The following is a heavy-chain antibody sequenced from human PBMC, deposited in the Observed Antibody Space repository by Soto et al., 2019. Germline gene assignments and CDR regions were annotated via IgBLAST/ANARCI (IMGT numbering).Heavy chain of an antibody. Sequence: PGGSLRLSCAASGFTFSAYAVRWVRQAPERGLEWVSSISNSGELTFYAASVRGRFTISRDNSKNTLFLQMNSLRAEDSAVYNSARTNRRDSYYYVMDVWGQGTTVTVSS. CDR3: ARTNRRDSYYYVMDV. V-gene: IGHV3-23*01. CDR1: GFTFSAYA. CDR2: ISNSGELT. J-gene: IGHJ6*02.